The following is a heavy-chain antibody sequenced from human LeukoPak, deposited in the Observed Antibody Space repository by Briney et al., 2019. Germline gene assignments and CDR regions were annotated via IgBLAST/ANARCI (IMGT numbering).Heavy chain of an antibody. CDR2: INPKTGVT. V-gene: IGHV1-2*02. CDR1: GYTFADYH. Sequence: ASVKVSCKGSGYTFADYHIHWVRQAPGQGLEWVGLINPKTGVTHYAQKFQGRVTLTRDLSIKTTFMDLRSLTSDDSAIFYCATALSRGGPDDAFDIWGHGTMVIVSS. D-gene: IGHD3-16*01. CDR3: ATALSRGGPDDAFDI. J-gene: IGHJ3*02.